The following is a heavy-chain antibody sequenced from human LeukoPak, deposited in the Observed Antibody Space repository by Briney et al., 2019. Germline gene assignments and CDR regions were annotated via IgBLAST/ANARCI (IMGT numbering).Heavy chain of an antibody. D-gene: IGHD6-6*01. J-gene: IGHJ4*02. CDR2: INPSGDST. V-gene: IGHV1-46*01. Sequence: ASVKVSCKASGYTFTSYAISWVRQAPGQGLEWMGIINPSGDSTSYAQKFQGRVTMTRDTSTSTDYMELSSLRSEDTAVYYCARGSSSSPLDYWGQGTLVTVSS. CDR3: ARGSSSSPLDY. CDR1: GYTFTSYA.